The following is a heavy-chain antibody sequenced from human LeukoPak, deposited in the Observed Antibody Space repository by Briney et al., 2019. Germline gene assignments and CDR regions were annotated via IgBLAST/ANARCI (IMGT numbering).Heavy chain of an antibody. Sequence: SETLSLTCTVSGYSISSGYYWGWIRQPAGKGLEWIGRIYTSGSTNYNPSLKSRVTMSVDTSKNQFSLKLSSVTAADMAVYYCARSYVMMTTVTEYYFDYWGQGTLVTVSS. V-gene: IGHV4-4*07. CDR2: IYTSGST. D-gene: IGHD4-17*01. J-gene: IGHJ4*02. CDR1: GYSISSGYY. CDR3: ARSYVMMTTVTEYYFDY.